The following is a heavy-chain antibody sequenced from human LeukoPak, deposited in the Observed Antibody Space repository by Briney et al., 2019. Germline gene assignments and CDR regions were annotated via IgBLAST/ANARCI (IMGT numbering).Heavy chain of an antibody. CDR2: IRNKANNYAT. D-gene: IGHD3-22*01. J-gene: IGHJ4*02. V-gene: IGHV3-73*01. Sequence: HSGGSLKLSCAASGFTFSDFTMHWVRQASGKGLEWVGRIRNKANNYATTYAASVQGRFTISRDDSKNTAYLQMNSLKIEDTAMYYCTSYYYYDSSSPIGLVRYWGQGTLVTVSS. CDR1: GFTFSDFT. CDR3: TSYYYYDSSSPIGLVRY.